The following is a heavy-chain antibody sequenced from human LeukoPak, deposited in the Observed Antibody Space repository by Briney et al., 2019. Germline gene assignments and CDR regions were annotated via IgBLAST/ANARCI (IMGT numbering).Heavy chain of an antibody. CDR1: GGTFSSYA. D-gene: IGHD2-2*01. J-gene: IGHJ4*02. CDR2: TIPIFGTA. CDR3: ARSYQLLLYYFDY. V-gene: IGHV1-69*13. Sequence: SVKVSCKASGGTFSSYAISWVRQAPGQGLEWMGGTIPIFGTANYAQKFQGRVTITADESTSTAYMELSSLRSEDTAVYYCARSYQLLLYYFDYWGQGTLVTVSS.